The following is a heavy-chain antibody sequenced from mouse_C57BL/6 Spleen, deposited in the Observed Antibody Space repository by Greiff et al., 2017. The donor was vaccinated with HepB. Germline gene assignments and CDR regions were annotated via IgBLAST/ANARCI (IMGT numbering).Heavy chain of an antibody. Sequence: VQLQQSGPELVKPGASVKISCKASGYTFTSYWMHWVKQRPGQGLEWLGMIHPNSGSTNYNEKFKSKATLTVDKSSSAAYMQLSSLTSEDSAVYGCARQLGARDWYFDVWGTGTTVTVSS. D-gene: IGHD4-1*02. J-gene: IGHJ1*03. CDR3: ARQLGARDWYFDV. CDR2: IHPNSGST. CDR1: GYTFTSYW. V-gene: IGHV1-64*01.